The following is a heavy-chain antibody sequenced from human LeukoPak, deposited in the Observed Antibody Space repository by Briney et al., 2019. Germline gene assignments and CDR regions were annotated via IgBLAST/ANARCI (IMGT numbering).Heavy chain of an antibody. CDR2: IYTSGST. D-gene: IGHD4-17*01. CDR3: ATTTVTTSAGFDY. CDR1: GGSISSGNNH. Sequence: SETLSLTCTVSGGSISSGNNHWRWLRQPAGKGLEWLGHIYTSGSTNYNPSLKSRVTISVDTSKNQFSLKLSSVTAADTAVYYCATTTVTTSAGFDYWGQGTLVTVSS. V-gene: IGHV4-61*09. J-gene: IGHJ4*02.